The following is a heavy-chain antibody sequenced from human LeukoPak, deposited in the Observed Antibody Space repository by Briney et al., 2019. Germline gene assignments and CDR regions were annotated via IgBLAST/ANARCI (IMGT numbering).Heavy chain of an antibody. CDR1: GFTFSSHW. Sequence: GGSLRLSCAASGFTFSSHWMGWVRQAPGKGLEWVANIKEDGSEKYYVDSVKGRFTISRDNAKNSLYLQMNSLRAEDTAVYYCARVAMYTYDYWGQGTLVTVSS. J-gene: IGHJ4*02. CDR3: ARVAMYTYDY. D-gene: IGHD2-2*01. CDR2: IKEDGSEK. V-gene: IGHV3-7*01.